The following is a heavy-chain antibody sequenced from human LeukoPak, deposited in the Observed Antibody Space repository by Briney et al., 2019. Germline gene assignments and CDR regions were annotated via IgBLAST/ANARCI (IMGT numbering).Heavy chain of an antibody. CDR2: ISSSSSYI. D-gene: IGHD6-19*01. Sequence: PGGSLRLSCAASGFTFSSYSMNWVRQAPVKGLEWVSSISSSSSYIYYADSVKGRFTISRDNAKNSLYLQMNSLRAEDTAVYYCARDSSGWYYFDYWGQGTLVTVSS. CDR1: GFTFSSYS. CDR3: ARDSSGWYYFDY. V-gene: IGHV3-21*01. J-gene: IGHJ4*02.